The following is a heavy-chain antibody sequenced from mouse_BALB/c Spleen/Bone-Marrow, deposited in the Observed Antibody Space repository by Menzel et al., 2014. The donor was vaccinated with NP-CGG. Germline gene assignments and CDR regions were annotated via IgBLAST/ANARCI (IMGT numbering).Heavy chain of an antibody. CDR1: GFNIKDTY. CDR2: IDPANGNT. V-gene: IGHV14-3*02. J-gene: IGHJ3*01. Sequence: VQLQQPGAELVKPGASVKLSCTASGFNIKDTYMYWVKQRPEQGLEWIGRIDPANGNTKYDPRFQDKATTTADTSSNTAYLQLSSLTSEDTAVYYCARYYYGSSLFAYWGQGTLVTVSA. D-gene: IGHD1-1*01. CDR3: ARYYYGSSLFAY.